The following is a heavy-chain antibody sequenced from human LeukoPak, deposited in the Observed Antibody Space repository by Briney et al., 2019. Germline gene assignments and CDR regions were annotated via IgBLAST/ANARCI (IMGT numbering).Heavy chain of an antibody. CDR1: GFSISNDW. J-gene: IGHJ4*02. Sequence: GGSLRLSCAASGFSISNDWMSWVRQAPGKGLEWVARVKSRSAGETTDYAAPVKGRFTISRGDSKNTLYLQMNSLKTEDTAVYYCTLIQGWGSGSYYRDFWGQGTLVTVSS. CDR2: VKSRSAGETT. CDR3: TLIQGWGSGSYYRDF. D-gene: IGHD3-10*01. V-gene: IGHV3-15*01.